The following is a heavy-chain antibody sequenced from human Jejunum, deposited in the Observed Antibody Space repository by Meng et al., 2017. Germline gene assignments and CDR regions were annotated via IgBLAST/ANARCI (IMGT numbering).Heavy chain of an antibody. CDR2: IYHSGST. Sequence: AQLPDSGPGLVKPSETLPLTCAGSGGSISSVYWWTWVRQSPGKGLEWIGEIYHSGSTNYNPSLKSRVTISVDKSKNQFSLKLTSVTAADTAVYYCARGGYYSFDYWGQGTLVIVSS. D-gene: IGHD5-18*01. J-gene: IGHJ4*02. V-gene: IGHV4-4*02. CDR3: ARGGYYSFDY. CDR1: GGSISSVYW.